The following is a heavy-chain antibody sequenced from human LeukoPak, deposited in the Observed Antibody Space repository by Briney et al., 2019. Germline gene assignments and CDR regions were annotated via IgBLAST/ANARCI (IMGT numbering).Heavy chain of an antibody. J-gene: IGHJ6*03. CDR1: GYTFTGYY. D-gene: IGHD3-9*01. CDR2: INPNSGGT. V-gene: IGHV1-2*02. CDR3: ARGIRYFDWFGRLAYYMDV. Sequence: VASVKVSCKASGYTFTGYYMHWVRQAPEQGLEWMGWINPNSGGTNYAQKFQGRVTMTRDTSISTAYMELSRLRSDDTAVYYCARGIRYFDWFGRLAYYMDVWGKGTTVTVSS.